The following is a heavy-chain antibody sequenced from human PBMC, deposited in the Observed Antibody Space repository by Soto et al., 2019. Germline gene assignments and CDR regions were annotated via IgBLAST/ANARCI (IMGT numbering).Heavy chain of an antibody. CDR2: IIPIFGTA. V-gene: IGHV1-69*13. J-gene: IGHJ3*02. D-gene: IGHD1-26*01. CDR1: GGTFSSYA. Sequence: GASVKVSCKASGGTFSSYAISWVRQAPGQGLEWMGGIIPIFGTANYAQKFQDRVTITADESTSTAYMELSSLRSEDTAVYYCARSHGIVGATIAFDIWGQGTMVTVSS. CDR3: ARSHGIVGATIAFDI.